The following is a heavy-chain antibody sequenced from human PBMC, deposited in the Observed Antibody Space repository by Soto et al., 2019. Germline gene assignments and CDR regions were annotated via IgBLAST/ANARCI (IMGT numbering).Heavy chain of an antibody. V-gene: IGHV1-18*01. J-gene: IGHJ5*02. D-gene: IGHD2-15*01. CDR3: AREKASGHSLKNWFDP. CDR2: ISGYNGNT. CDR1: GYTFTNSG. Sequence: ASVKVSCKASGYTFTNSGISWVRQAPGQGLEWMGWISGYNGNTNYAQKLQGRVTMTTDTSTSTAYMELRSLRSDDTAVYYCAREKASGHSLKNWFDPWGQGTLVTVS.